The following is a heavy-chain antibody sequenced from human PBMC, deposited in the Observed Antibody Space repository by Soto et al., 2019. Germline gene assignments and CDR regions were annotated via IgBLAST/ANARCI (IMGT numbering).Heavy chain of an antibody. CDR3: AKVSKYFVVVVAAPGPDYYYGREV. CDR2: ISGSGGST. J-gene: IGHJ6*02. CDR1: GFTFSSYA. Sequence: GGSLRLSCAASGFTFSSYAMSWVRQAPGKGLEWVSAISGSGGSTYYADSVKGRFTISRDNSKNTLYLQMNSLRAEDTAVYYCAKVSKYFVVVVAAPGPDYYYGREVWGQGTRVT. D-gene: IGHD2-15*01. V-gene: IGHV3-23*01.